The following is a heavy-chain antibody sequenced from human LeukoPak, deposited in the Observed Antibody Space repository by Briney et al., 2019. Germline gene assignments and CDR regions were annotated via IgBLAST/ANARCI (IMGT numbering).Heavy chain of an antibody. Sequence: GGSLRLSCAASGFIFSNAWMTWVRQAPGKGLEWVGRIKSKTDGGTTDYAAPVKGRFAISRDDSTNTLYLQMNSLRAEDTAVYYCAKVSGRAAAGTGIDYWGQGTLVTVSS. V-gene: IGHV3-15*01. CDR2: IKSKTDGGTT. CDR1: GFIFSNAW. CDR3: AKVSGRAAAGTGIDY. J-gene: IGHJ4*02. D-gene: IGHD6-13*01.